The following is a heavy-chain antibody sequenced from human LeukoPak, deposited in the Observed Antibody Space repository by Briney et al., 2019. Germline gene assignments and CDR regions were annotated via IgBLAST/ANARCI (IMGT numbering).Heavy chain of an antibody. J-gene: IGHJ4*02. CDR1: GFTFSSYG. D-gene: IGHD3-10*02. Sequence: GGSLRLSCAASGFTFSSYGMHWVRQAPGKGLEWVAVISYDGSNKYYADSVKGRFTISRDNSKNTLYLQMNSLRAEDTAVYYCARGCSGSYPFDYWGQGTLVTVSS. CDR3: ARGCSGSYPFDY. CDR2: ISYDGSNK. V-gene: IGHV3-30*03.